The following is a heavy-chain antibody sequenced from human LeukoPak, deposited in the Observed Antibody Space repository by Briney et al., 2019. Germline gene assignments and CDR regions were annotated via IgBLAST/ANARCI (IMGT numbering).Heavy chain of an antibody. J-gene: IGHJ4*02. Sequence: AAVPVSFQSSGYTLISYGISGVRQAAGQGLAWMGWISAYNSNTNYAQKLQGRVTMTTDTSTSTAYMELRSLRSDDTAVYYCARGASGTKKFDYWGQGTLVTVSS. CDR2: ISAYNSNT. CDR1: GYTLISYG. D-gene: IGHD1-26*01. V-gene: IGHV1-18*01. CDR3: ARGASGTKKFDY.